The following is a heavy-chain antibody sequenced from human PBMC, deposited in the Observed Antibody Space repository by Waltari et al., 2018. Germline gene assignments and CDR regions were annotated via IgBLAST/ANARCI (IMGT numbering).Heavy chain of an antibody. V-gene: IGHV3-30*18. CDR1: GFPFSSYG. CDR3: AKPWARVTAYFDY. CDR2: ISYDGSNK. D-gene: IGHD2-21*02. Sequence: QVQLVESGGVVVQPGRSLRLSCAASGFPFSSYGMNQVRQAPGKGLEWVAVISYDGSNKYYADSVKGRFTISRDNSKNTLYLQMNSLRAEDTAVYYCAKPWARVTAYFDYWGQGTLVTVSS. J-gene: IGHJ4*02.